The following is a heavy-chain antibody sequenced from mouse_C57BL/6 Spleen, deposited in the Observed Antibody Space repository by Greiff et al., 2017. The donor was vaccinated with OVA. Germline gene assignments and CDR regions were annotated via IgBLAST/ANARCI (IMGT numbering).Heavy chain of an antibody. CDR2: IRNKANNHAT. V-gene: IGHV6-6*01. D-gene: IGHD2-1*01. Sequence: EVKVEESGGGLVQPGGSMKLSCAASGFTFSDAWMDWVRQSPEKGLEWVAEIRNKANNHATYYAESVKGRFTISRDDSKSSVYLQMNSLRAEDTGIYYCTLKIYYGNQCIDYWGQGTTLTVSS. CDR3: TLKIYYGNQCIDY. J-gene: IGHJ2*01. CDR1: GFTFSDAW.